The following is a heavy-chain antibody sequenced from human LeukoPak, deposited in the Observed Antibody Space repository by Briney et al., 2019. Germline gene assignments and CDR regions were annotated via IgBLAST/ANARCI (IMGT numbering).Heavy chain of an antibody. Sequence: SETLSLTCTASGGSIGWYYWSWIRQPPGKGLELIGYVHDRGSTNYSPSLKSRVSISVDTSKNQFSLKLSSVTAADTAVYYCARAYSSSLYWYFDLWGRGTLVTVSS. CDR3: ARAYSSSLYWYFDL. J-gene: IGHJ2*01. V-gene: IGHV4-59*01. CDR2: VHDRGST. CDR1: GGSIGWYY. D-gene: IGHD1-26*01.